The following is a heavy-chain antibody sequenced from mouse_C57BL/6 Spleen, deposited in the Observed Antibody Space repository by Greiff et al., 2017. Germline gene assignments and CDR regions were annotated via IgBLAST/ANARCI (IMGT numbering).Heavy chain of an antibody. CDR1: GFTFSSYA. V-gene: IGHV5-4*01. D-gene: IGHD2-4*01. J-gene: IGHJ4*01. Sequence: EVQLVESGGGLVKPGGSLKLSCAASGFTFSSYAMSWVRQTPEKRLEWVATISAGGGYTYYPDKVQGRFTISRANAKNNLYLQMSHLKSEDTALYSCDMYDYDCPYGPMDYWGQGTSVTVSS. CDR3: DMYDYDCPYGPMDY. CDR2: ISAGGGYT.